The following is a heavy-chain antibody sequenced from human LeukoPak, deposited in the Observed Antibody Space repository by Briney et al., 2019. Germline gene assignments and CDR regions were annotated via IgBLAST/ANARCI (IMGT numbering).Heavy chain of an antibody. V-gene: IGHV4-59*04. CDR1: GGSISGHY. CDR2: ISYSGTT. J-gene: IGHJ4*02. Sequence: PSETLSLTCAVSGGSISGHYWSWIRQPPGKGLECIGKISYSGTTYYNPSLRSRVHMSVDTSKNQFSLSLSSVTAADTAVYYCARLTDFWGQGILVTVSS. CDR3: ARLTDF.